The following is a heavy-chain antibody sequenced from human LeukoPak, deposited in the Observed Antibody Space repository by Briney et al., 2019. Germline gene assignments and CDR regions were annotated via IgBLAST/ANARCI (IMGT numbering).Heavy chain of an antibody. D-gene: IGHD6-13*01. CDR3: ARDVLIAADGVIRLDAFDI. J-gene: IGHJ3*02. V-gene: IGHV3-21*01. CDR2: ISSSSSFI. Sequence: PGGSLRLSCAASGFTFSSYNMNGVRQTPGKGLEWVSSISSSSSFIYYADSVKGRFTISRDNAKNSLYLQMNSLRAEDTAVYYCARDVLIAADGVIRLDAFDIWGQGTVVTVSS. CDR1: GFTFSSYN.